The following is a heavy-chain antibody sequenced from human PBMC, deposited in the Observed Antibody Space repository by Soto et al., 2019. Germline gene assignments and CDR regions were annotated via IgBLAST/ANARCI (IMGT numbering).Heavy chain of an antibody. D-gene: IGHD4-17*01. Sequence: EAQVVESGGGLVKPGESLRLSCAASGFVFTNFNMHWVRQAPGKGLEWVAAISSDSSYIYDADSVRGRFTITRDNAEKSLFLHMSSLRAEDAAAYYCVWQRERFGDLDATLYGLDVWGQGTTVTVSS. CDR2: ISSDSSYI. CDR1: GFVFTNFN. V-gene: IGHV3-21*02. J-gene: IGHJ6*02. CDR3: VWQRERFGDLDATLYGLDV.